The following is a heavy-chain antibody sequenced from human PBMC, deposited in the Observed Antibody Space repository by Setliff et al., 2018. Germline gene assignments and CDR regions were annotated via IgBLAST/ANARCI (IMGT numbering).Heavy chain of an antibody. Sequence: GASVKVSCKTSGYSFITFGISWVRQAPGQGLEWMGWISPYNEKTNYAEKFQGRVTMTTDTSTTTVYMEVASLRSDDTAVYYCVRSSAPQVVLAADFDFWGQGTPVTVSS. D-gene: IGHD6-19*01. J-gene: IGHJ4*02. CDR1: GYSFITFG. V-gene: IGHV1-18*01. CDR2: ISPYNEKT. CDR3: VRSSAPQVVLAADFDF.